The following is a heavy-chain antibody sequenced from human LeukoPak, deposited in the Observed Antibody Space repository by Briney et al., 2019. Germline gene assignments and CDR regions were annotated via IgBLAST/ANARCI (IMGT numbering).Heavy chain of an antibody. J-gene: IGHJ4*02. CDR1: GGSFSGYY. CDR3: ARGVVVPAAIDY. Sequence: SETLSLTCAVYGGSFSGYYWSWIRQPPGKGLEWIGNIFHSGSTYYNPSLKSRVTISVDRSKNQFSLKLSSVTAADTAVYYCARGVVVPAAIDYWGQGTLVTVSS. CDR2: IFHSGST. D-gene: IGHD2-2*01. V-gene: IGHV4-34*01.